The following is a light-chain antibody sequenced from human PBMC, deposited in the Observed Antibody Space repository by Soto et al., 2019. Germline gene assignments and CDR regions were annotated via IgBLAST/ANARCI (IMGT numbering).Light chain of an antibody. Sequence: DIQMTQSPSSLSVSVGDRATITCQASHDITNYLNWYQQKPGKAPKLLIYDVSKLETGVPSRFSGSGSGTDFTFTISSLQPEDIATYFCQQSYSTLRGGFGPGTKVDIK. CDR2: DVS. V-gene: IGKV1-33*01. J-gene: IGKJ3*01. CDR3: QQSYSTLRGG. CDR1: HDITNY.